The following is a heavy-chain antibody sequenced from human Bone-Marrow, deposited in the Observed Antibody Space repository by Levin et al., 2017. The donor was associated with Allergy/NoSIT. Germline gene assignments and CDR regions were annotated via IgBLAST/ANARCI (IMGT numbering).Heavy chain of an antibody. V-gene: IGHV3-23*01. J-gene: IGHJ5*02. CDR3: AKALVRITIFGVVIPRPTPHNWFDP. CDR2: ISGSGGST. Sequence: GGSLRLSCAASGFTFSSYAMSWVRQAPGKGLEWVSAISGSGGSTYYADSVKGRFTISRDNSKNTLYLQMNSLRAEDTAVYYCAKALVRITIFGVVIPRPTPHNWFDPWGQGTLVTVSS. D-gene: IGHD3-3*01. CDR1: GFTFSSYA.